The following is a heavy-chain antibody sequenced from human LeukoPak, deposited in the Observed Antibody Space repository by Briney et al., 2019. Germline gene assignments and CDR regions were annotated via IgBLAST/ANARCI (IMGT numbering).Heavy chain of an antibody. CDR3: ASTRSHYYYYGMDV. CDR2: ISYDGSNK. CDR1: GFTFSSYA. J-gene: IGHJ6*04. V-gene: IGHV3-30*04. Sequence: PGRSLRLSCAASGFTFSSYAMHWVRQAPGKGLEWVAVISYDGSNKYYADSVKGQFTISRDNSKNTLYLQMNSLRAEDTAVYYCASTRSHYYYYGMDVWGKGTTVTVSS.